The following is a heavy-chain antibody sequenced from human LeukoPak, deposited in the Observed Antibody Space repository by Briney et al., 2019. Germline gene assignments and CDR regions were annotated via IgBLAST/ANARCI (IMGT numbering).Heavy chain of an antibody. D-gene: IGHD2-15*01. CDR1: GGSISNYY. V-gene: IGHV4-59*12. J-gene: IGHJ4*02. Sequence: SETLSLTCTVSGGSISNYYWSWIRQPPGKGLEWIGYIYYSGSTNYNPSLKSRVTISVDTSKNQFSLKLSSVTAADTAVYYCAGRDIVVVVAALDVWGQGTLVTVSS. CDR2: IYYSGST. CDR3: AGRDIVVVVAALDV.